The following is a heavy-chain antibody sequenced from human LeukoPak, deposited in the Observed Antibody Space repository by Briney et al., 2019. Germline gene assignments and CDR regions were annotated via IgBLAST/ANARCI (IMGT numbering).Heavy chain of an antibody. J-gene: IGHJ4*02. Sequence: AAVKVSCKASVYTFTSYIMHGVRPAPGQGGAWMGIINPSGGSTSYAQKFQGRVTMTRYMSTSTVDMELSSLRSEGTAVHYCARDPPGVRYGRPIFDFWGQGTMVTVSS. CDR2: INPSGGST. D-gene: IGHD2-8*01. V-gene: IGHV1-46*01. CDR1: VYTFTSYI. CDR3: ARDPPGVRYGRPIFDF.